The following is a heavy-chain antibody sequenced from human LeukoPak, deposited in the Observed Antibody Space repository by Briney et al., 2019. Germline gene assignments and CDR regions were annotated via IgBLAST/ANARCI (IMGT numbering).Heavy chain of an antibody. D-gene: IGHD5-24*01. CDR2: ISGSGGST. Sequence: TGGSLRLSCAASGFTFSSYAMSWVRQAPGKGLEWVSAISGSGGSTYYADSVKGRFTISRDNSKNTLYLQMNSLRVEDTAVYYCAREGRDGYNFAFDIWGQGTMVTVSS. V-gene: IGHV3-23*01. CDR3: AREGRDGYNFAFDI. CDR1: GFTFSSYA. J-gene: IGHJ3*02.